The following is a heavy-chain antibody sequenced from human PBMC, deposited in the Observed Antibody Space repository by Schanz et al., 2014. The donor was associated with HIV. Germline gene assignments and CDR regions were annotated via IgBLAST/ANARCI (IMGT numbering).Heavy chain of an antibody. CDR1: GGTFSSYA. V-gene: IGHV1-69*01. CDR3: ASGRFDTVIWWGDAFLI. CDR2: IIPIFGTT. J-gene: IGHJ3*02. D-gene: IGHD5-18*01. Sequence: QVQLVQSGAEVKKPGSSVKVSCKSSGGTFSSYAITWVRQAPGQGLEWVGGIIPIFGTTNYAQKFQGRVTITADESTSTAYMELSSLRSEDTAVYYCASGRFDTVIWWGDAFLIWGRGTMVTVSS.